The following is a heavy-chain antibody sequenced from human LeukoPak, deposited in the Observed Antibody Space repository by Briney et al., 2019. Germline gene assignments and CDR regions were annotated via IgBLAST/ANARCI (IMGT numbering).Heavy chain of an antibody. CDR3: ASTVVPAAIAFDY. V-gene: IGHV3-21*01. CDR2: ISSSSSYI. Sequence: GGSLRLSCAASGFTFSSYSMNWVRQAPGKGLEWVSSISSSSSYIYYADSVKGRFTISRDNAKNSLYLQMNSLRAEDTAVYCCASTVVPAAIAFDYWGQGTLVTVSS. D-gene: IGHD2-2*01. CDR1: GFTFSSYS. J-gene: IGHJ4*02.